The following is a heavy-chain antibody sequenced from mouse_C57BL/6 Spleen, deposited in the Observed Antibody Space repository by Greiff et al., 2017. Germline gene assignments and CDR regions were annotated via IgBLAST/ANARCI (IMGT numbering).Heavy chain of an antibody. CDR2: IYPGDGDT. V-gene: IGHV1-80*01. J-gene: IGHJ4*01. Sequence: QVQLQQSGAELVKPGASVKISCKASGYAFSSYWMNWVKQRPGKGLEWIGQIYPGDGDTNYNGKFKGKATLTADKSSSTAYMQLSSLTSEDSAVYFCERATRQFRLRDAMDYWGQGTSVTVSS. CDR1: GYAFSSYW. CDR3: ERATRQFRLRDAMDY. D-gene: IGHD3-2*02.